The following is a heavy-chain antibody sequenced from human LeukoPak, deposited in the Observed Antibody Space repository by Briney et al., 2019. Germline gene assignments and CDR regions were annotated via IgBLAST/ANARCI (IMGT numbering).Heavy chain of an antibody. CDR1: GLVYDQYA. J-gene: IGHJ4*02. Sequence: GGSLRLSCAASGLVYDQYAMHWARQAPGKGLEWVSGISWNSVSIAYADSVKGRFTISRDNAKNSLYLEMNSLRTDDRASYYGAKDPGSTSWYLGNWGQGTLVTVSS. V-gene: IGHV3-9*01. CDR3: AKDPGSTSWYLGN. CDR2: ISWNSVSI. D-gene: IGHD2-2*01.